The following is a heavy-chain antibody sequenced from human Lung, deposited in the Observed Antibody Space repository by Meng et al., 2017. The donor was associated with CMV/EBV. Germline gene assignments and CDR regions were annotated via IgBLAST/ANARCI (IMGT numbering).Heavy chain of an antibody. V-gene: IGHV3-30*02. D-gene: IGHD3-10*01. CDR2: IRYDGGKK. Sequence: GESXKISCAASGLTLSTYGIHWVRQAPGKGLEWVAFIRYDGGKKEYVDSVKGRFTISRDNSKNTVNLQMNSLRAEDTAVYYCAKDSGRGGHLWFRGVDYWGQGXLVTVSS. J-gene: IGHJ4*02. CDR1: GLTLSTYG. CDR3: AKDSGRGGHLWFRGVDY.